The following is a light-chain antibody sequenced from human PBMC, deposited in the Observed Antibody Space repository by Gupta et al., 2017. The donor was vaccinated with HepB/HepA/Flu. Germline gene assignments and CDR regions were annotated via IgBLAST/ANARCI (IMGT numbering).Light chain of an antibody. Sequence: SALTQPPSVSRSPGQSITISCTGTSSDVGGYELVSWYQQRPGTAPKLLVDEVNTRPSGVSHRFSGSRSGNTASLTISGLQAGDESDYYCCSYVGSTTWVFGGGTKLAVL. J-gene: IGLJ3*02. V-gene: IGLV2-23*02. CDR2: EVN. CDR1: SSDVGGYEL. CDR3: CSYVGSTTWV.